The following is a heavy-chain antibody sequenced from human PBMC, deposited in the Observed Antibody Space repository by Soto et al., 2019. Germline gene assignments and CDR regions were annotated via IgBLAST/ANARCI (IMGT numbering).Heavy chain of an antibody. CDR3: AREPISTPRGVTQVDP. J-gene: IGHJ5*02. CDR2: IYNSGTT. V-gene: IGHV4-31*03. Sequence: QVRLQESGPGLVRPSQTLSLTCNVSGAPISSGGFYWSWIRQHPGKGPGWIGYIYNSGTTFYNPSLGSRVTLSMDAAKKPCSRELRSVTVADTAVYYCAREPISTPRGVTQVDPWGQGTQFTFSS. CDR1: GAPISSGGFY. D-gene: IGHD3-10*01.